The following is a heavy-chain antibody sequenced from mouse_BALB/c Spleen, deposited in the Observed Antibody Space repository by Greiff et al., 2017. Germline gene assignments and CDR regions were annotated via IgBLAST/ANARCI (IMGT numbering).Heavy chain of an antibody. CDR3: ARDLIYDGLYFDV. CDR2: ISSGGST. J-gene: IGHJ1*01. V-gene: IGHV5-6-5*01. D-gene: IGHD2-3*01. Sequence: EVQLVESGGGLVKPGGSLKLSCAASGFTFSSYAMSWVRQTPEKRLEWVASISSGGSTYYPDSVKGRSTISRDNARNILYLQMSSLRSEDTAMYYCARDLIYDGLYFDVWGAGTTVTVSS. CDR1: GFTFSSYA.